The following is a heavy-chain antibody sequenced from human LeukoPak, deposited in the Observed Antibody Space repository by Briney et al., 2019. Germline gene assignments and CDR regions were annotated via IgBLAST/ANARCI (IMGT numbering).Heavy chain of an antibody. CDR1: GYSMSSGYY. Sequence: KPSVTLSLTCTVSGYSMSSGYYWGWIRQPRGKGLEWIGSIYHSGSTYYNPSLKSRVTISVDTSKNQFSLKLSSVTAADTAVYYCASRLGGGGTYYYYMDVWGKGTTVTVSS. J-gene: IGHJ6*03. V-gene: IGHV4-38-2*02. CDR2: IYHSGST. D-gene: IGHD3-16*01. CDR3: ASRLGGGGTYYYYMDV.